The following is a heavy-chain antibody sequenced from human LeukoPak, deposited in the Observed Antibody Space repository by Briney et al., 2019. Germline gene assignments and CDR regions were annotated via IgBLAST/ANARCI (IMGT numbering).Heavy chain of an antibody. CDR1: GGSISGSNW. V-gene: IGHV4-4*02. D-gene: IGHD2-21*01. CDR3: ARAHCGGDCHYFDY. CDR2: IYTSGST. J-gene: IGHJ4*02. Sequence: SETLSLTCAVSGGSISGSNWWSWVRQPPGKGLEWIGRIYTSGSTNYNPSLKSRVTMSVDTSKNQFSLKLSSVTAADTAVYYCARAHCGGDCHYFDYWGQGTLVTVSS.